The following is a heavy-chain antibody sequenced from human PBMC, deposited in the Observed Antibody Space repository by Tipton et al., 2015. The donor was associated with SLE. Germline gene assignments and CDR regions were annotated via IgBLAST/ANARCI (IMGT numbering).Heavy chain of an antibody. D-gene: IGHD1-26*01. J-gene: IGHJ4*01. CDR1: GFTFSDYY. CDR2: ISRSSSNI. Sequence: SLRLSCAASGFTFSDYYMTWVRQVPGMGLEWVSYISRSSSNIYYADSVKGRFTISRDNAKNMVYLQMNSLRVDDTAVCYCVTRGWEFDYWGHGTLVTVSS. V-gene: IGHV3-11*01. CDR3: VTRGWEFDY.